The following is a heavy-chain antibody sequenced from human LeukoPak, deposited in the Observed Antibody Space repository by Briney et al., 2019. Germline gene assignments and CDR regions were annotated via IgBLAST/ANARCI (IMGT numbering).Heavy chain of an antibody. CDR2: IYHSGSS. D-gene: IGHD3-16*01. CDR3: AREFGGSHGFDP. CDR1: GYSISGGFY. Sequence: PSETLSLTCTVSGYSISGGFYWDWIRQPPGKGLEWIGSIYHSGSSYYNPSLKSRVTISMDKSKNHFSLELTSVTAADTAVYYCAREFGGSHGFDPWGQGTLVTVSS. V-gene: IGHV4-38-2*02. J-gene: IGHJ5*02.